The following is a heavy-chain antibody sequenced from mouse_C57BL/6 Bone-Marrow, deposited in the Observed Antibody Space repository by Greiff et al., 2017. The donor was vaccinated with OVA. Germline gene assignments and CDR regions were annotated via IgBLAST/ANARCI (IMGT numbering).Heavy chain of an antibody. J-gene: IGHJ3*01. CDR3: ARVRWLPPWFAY. CDR1: GFTFSSYA. CDR2: ISDGGSYT. D-gene: IGHD2-3*01. V-gene: IGHV5-4*01. Sequence: EVQLMESGGGLVKPGGSLKLSCAASGFTFSSYAMSWVRQTPEKRLEWVATISDGGSYTYYPDNVKGRFTISRDNAKNNLYLQMSHLKSEDTAMYYCARVRWLPPWFAYWGQGTLVTVSA.